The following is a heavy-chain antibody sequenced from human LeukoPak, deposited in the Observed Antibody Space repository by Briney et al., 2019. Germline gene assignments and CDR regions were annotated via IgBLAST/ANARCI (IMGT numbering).Heavy chain of an antibody. V-gene: IGHV3-53*01. CDR1: GFTVSYNH. CDR3: ATYNNGLHFFDY. D-gene: IGHD1-14*01. Sequence: GGSVRISCAASGFTVSYNHMSWVSQAPGKGLEWVSLIYSHGATDYADSVKGRFTISRDTSKNTLYLQMNSLRAEDTAVYFCATYNNGLHFFDYWGQGTLVTVSS. CDR2: IYSHGAT. J-gene: IGHJ4*02.